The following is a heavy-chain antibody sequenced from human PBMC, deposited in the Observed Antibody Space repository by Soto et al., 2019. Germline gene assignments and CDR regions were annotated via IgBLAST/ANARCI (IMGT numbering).Heavy chain of an antibody. CDR1: GFTFISHA. CDR2: IRGSGDRT. V-gene: IGHV3-23*01. Sequence: EVQLLESGGGLVQPGGSLRLSCAASGFTFISHAMSWARQGPGKGLEWVSAIRGSGDRTYYADSVKGRFTISRDNYKNPVYLQMDSLRADDTAVYYCASRFGELLLVFDFWGQGARVSVSS. CDR3: ASRFGELLLVFDF. D-gene: IGHD3-10*01. J-gene: IGHJ4*02.